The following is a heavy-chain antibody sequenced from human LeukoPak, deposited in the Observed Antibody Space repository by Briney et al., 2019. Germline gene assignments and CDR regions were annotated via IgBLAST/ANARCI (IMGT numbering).Heavy chain of an antibody. V-gene: IGHV6-1*01. CDR1: GDSVSHNSVA. CDR3: ARAGWNLELRFDY. Sequence: SQTLSLTCAISGDSVSHNSVAWNWIRQSPSRGLEWLGRTYYRSKWYNDYAVSVKSRITINPDTSKNQLSLQLNSVTPEDTAMYYCARAGWNLELRFDYWGQGTLVTVSS. J-gene: IGHJ4*02. D-gene: IGHD1-7*01. CDR2: TYYRSKWYN.